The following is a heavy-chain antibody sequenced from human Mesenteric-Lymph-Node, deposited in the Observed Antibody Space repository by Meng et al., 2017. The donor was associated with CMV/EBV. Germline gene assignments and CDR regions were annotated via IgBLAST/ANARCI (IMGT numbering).Heavy chain of an antibody. CDR3: ARGADYAWGT. J-gene: IGHJ4*02. D-gene: IGHD3-16*01. Sequence: LTCPVSGDSISSTYWWNWVRQPPGRGLGWIGRIYHSGGTNYNPSLKSRVTISVDKPQNQFSLKLTSVNAADRAVYYCARGADYAWGTWGQGILVTVSS. V-gene: IGHV4-4*02. CDR2: IYHSGGT. CDR1: GDSISSTYW.